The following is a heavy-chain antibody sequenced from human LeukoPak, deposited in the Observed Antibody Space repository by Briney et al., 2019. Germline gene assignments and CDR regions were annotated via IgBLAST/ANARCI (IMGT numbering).Heavy chain of an antibody. CDR2: ISSSTNYI. J-gene: IGHJ4*02. V-gene: IGHV3-21*01. CDR3: AREYGSGSLDY. D-gene: IGHD3-10*01. Sequence: GGSLRLSCAASGFTFSGYSMNWVRQAPGKGLEWVSSISSSTNYIFYADSVKGRFTISRDNAKNSLYLQMNGLRAEDTAVYYCAREYGSGSLDYWGQGTLVTVSS. CDR1: GFTFSGYS.